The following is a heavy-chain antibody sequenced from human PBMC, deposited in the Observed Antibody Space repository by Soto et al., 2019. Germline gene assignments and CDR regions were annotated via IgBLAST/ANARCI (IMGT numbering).Heavy chain of an antibody. CDR2: INAANGAT. CDR3: ASVSFETSGVADY. CDR1: GYTFTAYT. D-gene: IGHD5-12*01. V-gene: IGHV1-3*01. Sequence: ASVKVSCKASGYTFTAYTIHWVRQAPGQSLEWMGWINAANGATKYSEKFQGRVTITRDTSARTAYMDLSSLSSKDPAGSFCASVSFETSGVADYFGQRTLLTISA. J-gene: IGHJ4*02.